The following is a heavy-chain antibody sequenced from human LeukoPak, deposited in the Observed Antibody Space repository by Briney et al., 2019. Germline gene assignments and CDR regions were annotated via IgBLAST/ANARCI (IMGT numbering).Heavy chain of an antibody. CDR3: LLTDYGDYETGAFDI. CDR2: IYYSGST. Sequence: SETLSLTCTVSGGSISSSSYYWGWIRQPPGKGLEWIGSIYYSGSTYYNPSLRSRVTISVDTSKNQFSLKLSSVAAADTAVYYCLLTDYGDYETGAFDIWGQGTMVTVSS. V-gene: IGHV4-39*01. CDR1: GGSISSSSYY. D-gene: IGHD4-17*01. J-gene: IGHJ3*02.